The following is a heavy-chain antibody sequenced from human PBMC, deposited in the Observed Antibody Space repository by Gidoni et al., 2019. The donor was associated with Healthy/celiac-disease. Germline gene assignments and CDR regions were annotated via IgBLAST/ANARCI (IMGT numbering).Heavy chain of an antibody. CDR3: AREKYSSVVTRTFDY. Sequence: QVQLQQWGAGLLKPSETLSLTCAVYGGSFSGYYWSWIRQPPGKGLEWIGEINPSGSTNYNPSLKSRVTISVDTSKNQFSLKLSSVTAADTAVYYCAREKYSSVVTRTFDYWGQGTLVTVSS. V-gene: IGHV4-34*01. D-gene: IGHD2-21*02. CDR2: INPSGST. CDR1: GGSFSGYY. J-gene: IGHJ4*02.